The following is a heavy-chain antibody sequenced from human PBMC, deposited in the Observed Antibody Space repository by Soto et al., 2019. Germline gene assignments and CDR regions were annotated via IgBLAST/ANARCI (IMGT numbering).Heavy chain of an antibody. CDR3: AKGLRARFVVVVAAIYYFDY. CDR2: ISGSGGST. Sequence: EVQLLESGGGLVQPGGSLRLSCAASGFTFSSYAMSWVRQAPGKGLEWVSAISGSGGSTYYADSVKGRFTISRDNSKNTLYLQMNSLRAEDTAIYYCAKGLRARFVVVVAAIYYFDYWGQGTLVTVSS. D-gene: IGHD2-15*01. CDR1: GFTFSSYA. J-gene: IGHJ4*02. V-gene: IGHV3-23*01.